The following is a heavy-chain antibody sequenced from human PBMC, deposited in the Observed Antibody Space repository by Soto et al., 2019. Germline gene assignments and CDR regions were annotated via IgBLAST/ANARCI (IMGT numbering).Heavy chain of an antibody. CDR1: GESFSVYY. CDR3: VRPFSYGLDV. CDR2: INPFGST. Sequence: SETLSLTCAVYGESFSVYYWHWIRQPPGKGLEWVGEINPFGSTNYNPSLKSRVTISVDPSKNQFSLRLSSVTAADTAVYYCVRPFSYGLDVWGQGTTVTLAS. J-gene: IGHJ6*02. V-gene: IGHV4-34*01.